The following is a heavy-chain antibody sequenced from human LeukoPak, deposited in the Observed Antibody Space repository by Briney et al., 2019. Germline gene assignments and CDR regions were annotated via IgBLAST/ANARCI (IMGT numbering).Heavy chain of an antibody. Sequence: PGGSLRLSCAASGFTLSDYYMSWIRQAPGKGLEWVSYISSSGSTIYYADSVKGRFTISRDNAKNSLYLQMNSLRAEDTAVYYCAREALMTTVTTTAYYFDYWGQGTLVTVSS. D-gene: IGHD4-17*01. J-gene: IGHJ4*02. CDR1: GFTLSDYY. CDR3: AREALMTTVTTTAYYFDY. CDR2: ISSSGSTI. V-gene: IGHV3-11*01.